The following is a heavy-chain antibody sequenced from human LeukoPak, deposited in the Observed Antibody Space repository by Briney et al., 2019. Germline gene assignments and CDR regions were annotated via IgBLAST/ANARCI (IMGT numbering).Heavy chain of an antibody. J-gene: IGHJ4*02. Sequence: GGSLRLSCAASGFTFSSYEMNWVRQAPGKGLEWVSYISSSGSTIYYADSVKGRFTISRDNAKNSLYLQMNSLRAEDTAVYYCARVTPGDSDLDYWGQGTLVTVSS. CDR3: ARVTPGDSDLDY. V-gene: IGHV3-48*03. CDR1: GFTFSSYE. D-gene: IGHD2-21*02. CDR2: ISSSGSTI.